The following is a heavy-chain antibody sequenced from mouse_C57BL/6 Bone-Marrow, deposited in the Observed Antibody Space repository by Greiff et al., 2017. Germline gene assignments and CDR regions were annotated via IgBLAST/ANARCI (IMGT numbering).Heavy chain of an antibody. CDR2: IYPGDGDT. D-gene: IGHD2-1*01. CDR3: ARWPWYFPAY. J-gene: IGHJ3*01. CDR1: GYAFSSSW. Sequence: QQSGPELVKPGASVKISCKASGYAFSSSWMNWVKQRPGKGLEWIGRIYPGDGDTNYNGKFKGKATLTADKSSSTAYMQLSSLTSKDSAVYFCARWPWYFPAYWGQGTLVTVSA. V-gene: IGHV1-82*01.